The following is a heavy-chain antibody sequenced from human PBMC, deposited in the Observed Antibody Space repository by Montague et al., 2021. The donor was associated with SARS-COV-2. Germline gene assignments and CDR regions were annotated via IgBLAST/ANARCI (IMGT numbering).Heavy chain of an antibody. CDR2: ISTTGXP. CDR3: TIEGHITTICSGCPRNWFDP. CDR1: GDSISRNNLY. Sequence: TLSLTCTLSGDSISRNNLYWTWIRQPSGKGLEWFGRISTTGXPXYXXXXKXRVTLSLDTSKNQFSLRLSSVTAADTAMYYCTIEGHITTICSGCPRNWFDPWGQGTLVTVSS. V-gene: IGHV4-61*02. J-gene: IGHJ5*02. D-gene: IGHD2-2*01.